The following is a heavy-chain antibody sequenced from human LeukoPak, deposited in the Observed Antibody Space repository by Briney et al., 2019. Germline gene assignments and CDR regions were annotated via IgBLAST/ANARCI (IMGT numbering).Heavy chain of an antibody. CDR3: ARQSITAYSLNFNY. V-gene: IGHV3-7*01. CDR2: IKQDGSEK. D-gene: IGHD6-6*01. CDR1: GFTFSSYW. Sequence: GGSLRLSCADSGFTFSSYWMSWVREAPGKGREWGARIKQDGSEKYFVDSVKCRFTIFRDNTENSLYLQMDSLRAEDTAIYYCARQSITAYSLNFNYWGQGILVTVSS. J-gene: IGHJ4*02.